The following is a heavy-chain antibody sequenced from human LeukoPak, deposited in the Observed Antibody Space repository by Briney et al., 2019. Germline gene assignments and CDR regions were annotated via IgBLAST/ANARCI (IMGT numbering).Heavy chain of an antibody. J-gene: IGHJ5*02. CDR3: ATLYCSSTSCYP. CDR2: IIPIFGTA. V-gene: IGHV1-69*13. CDR1: GGTFSSYA. Sequence: SVKVSCKASGGTFSSYAISWVRQAPGQGLEWMGGIIPIFGTANYAQKFQGRVTITADESTSTAYMELSSLRSEDTAVYYCATLYCSSTSCYPWGQGTLVTVSS. D-gene: IGHD2-2*01.